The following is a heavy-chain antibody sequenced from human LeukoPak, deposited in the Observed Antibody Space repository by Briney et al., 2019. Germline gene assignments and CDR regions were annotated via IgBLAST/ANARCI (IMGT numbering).Heavy chain of an antibody. CDR1: GFTFSSHA. CDR2: ISGSGGST. D-gene: IGHD2-15*01. J-gene: IGHJ4*02. CDR3: AKDNYIVVVVAATGFHY. V-gene: IGHV3-23*01. Sequence: GGSLRLSCAASGFTFSSHAMSWVRQAPGKGLEWVSAISGSGGSTYYADSVKGRFTISRDNSKNTLYLQMNSLRAEDTAVYYCAKDNYIVVVVAATGFHYWGQGTLVTVSS.